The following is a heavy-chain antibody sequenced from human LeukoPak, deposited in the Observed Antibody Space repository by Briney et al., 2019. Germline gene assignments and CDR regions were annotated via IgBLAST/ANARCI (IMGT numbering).Heavy chain of an antibody. Sequence: SQTLSLTCAISGDSVSSNSAAWNWIRQSPSRGLEWLGNTYYRSKWYNDYPLSVKSRIIINPDTSNNQFSLQLKSVTPEDTAVYYCARASQIVPGPRVFDYWDQGTLVTVSS. V-gene: IGHV6-1*01. CDR1: GDSVSSNSAA. CDR3: ARASQIVPGPRVFDY. J-gene: IGHJ4*02. D-gene: IGHD6-19*01. CDR2: TYYRSKWYN.